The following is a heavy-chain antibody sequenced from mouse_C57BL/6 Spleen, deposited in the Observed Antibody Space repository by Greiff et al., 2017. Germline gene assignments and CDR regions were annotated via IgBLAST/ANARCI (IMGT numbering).Heavy chain of an antibody. CDR3: ARYYYGNYHWYFDV. J-gene: IGHJ1*03. V-gene: IGHV1-52*01. Sequence: QVQLQQPGAELVRPGSSVKLSCKASGYTFTSYWMHWVKQRPIQGLEWIGNIDPSDSETHYNQKFKDKATLTVDKSSSTAYMQLSSLTSEDSAVYYCARYYYGNYHWYFDVWGTGTTVTVSS. CDR1: GYTFTSYW. D-gene: IGHD2-1*01. CDR2: IDPSDSET.